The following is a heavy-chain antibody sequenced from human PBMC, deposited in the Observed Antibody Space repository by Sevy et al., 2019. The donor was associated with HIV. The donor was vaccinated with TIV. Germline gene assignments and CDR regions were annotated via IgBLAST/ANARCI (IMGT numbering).Heavy chain of an antibody. J-gene: IGHJ5*02. CDR2: IYHSGST. CDR1: GGSISSGGYS. D-gene: IGHD2-8*01. CDR3: ARVCIYCTNGVCYGNWFDP. V-gene: IGHV4-30-2*01. Sequence: SETLSLTCAVSGGSISSGGYSWSWIRQPPGKGLEWIGYIYHSGSTYYNPSLKSRVTISVDRSKNQFSLKLSSVTAADTAVYYCARVCIYCTNGVCYGNWFDPWGQGTLVTVSS.